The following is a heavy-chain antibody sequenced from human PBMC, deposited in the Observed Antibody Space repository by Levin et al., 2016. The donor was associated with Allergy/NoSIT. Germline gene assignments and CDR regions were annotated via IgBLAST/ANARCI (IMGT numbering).Heavy chain of an antibody. CDR2: IYYSGST. CDR1: GGSISSYY. V-gene: IGHV4-59*01. CDR3: ARGKAGYSSSWYLYYGMDV. J-gene: IGHJ6*02. Sequence: SETLSLTCTVSGGSISSYYWSWIRQPPGKGLEWIGYIYYSGSTNXNPSLKSRVTISVDTSKNQFSLKLSSVTAADTAVYYCARGKAGYSSSWYLYYGMDVWGQGTTVTVSS. D-gene: IGHD6-13*01.